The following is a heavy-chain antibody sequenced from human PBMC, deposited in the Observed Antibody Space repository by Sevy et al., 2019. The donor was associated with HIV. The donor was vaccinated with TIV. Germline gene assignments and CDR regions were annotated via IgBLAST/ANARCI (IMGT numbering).Heavy chain of an antibody. CDR2: LSFGCGRI. V-gene: IGHV3-23*01. J-gene: IGHJ4*02. D-gene: IGHD2-8*01. Sequence: GGSLRLSCVASGFNFNNYSMSWVRQAPGKGLEWVTTLSFGCGRINHADSVQGRFTMSRDDSKKKVSLEMNSLRAEDTAVYYCARAGCTRPYDHWGQGTLVTVSS. CDR3: ARAGCTRPYDH. CDR1: GFNFNNYS.